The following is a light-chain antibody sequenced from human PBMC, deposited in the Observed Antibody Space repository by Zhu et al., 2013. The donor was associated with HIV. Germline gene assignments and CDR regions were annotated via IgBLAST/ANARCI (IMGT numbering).Light chain of an antibody. CDR3: QQYYSTPRT. J-gene: IGKJ1*01. CDR2: WAS. V-gene: IGKV4-1*01. CDR1: QSVLYSSNNKNY. Sequence: DIVMTQSPDSLAVSLGERATINCKSSQSVLYSSNNKNYLAWYQQKPGQPPKLLIYWASTRESGVPDRFSGSGSGTDFTLTISSLQAEDLGVYYCQQYYSTPRTFGQGTKVEIK.